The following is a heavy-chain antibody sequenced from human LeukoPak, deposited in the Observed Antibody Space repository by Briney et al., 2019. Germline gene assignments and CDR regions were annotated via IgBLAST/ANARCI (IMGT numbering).Heavy chain of an antibody. J-gene: IGHJ3*02. Sequence: GGSLRLSCAASGXTFSSYDMHWVRQATGKGREWVSAIGSAGDAYYPGSVKGRFTMSRENAKNSLYLQMNSLRAGDTAVYYCARSSKSYCSSTSCYFGDAFGIWGQGTMVTVSS. CDR2: IGSAGDA. CDR1: GXTFSSYD. CDR3: ARSSKSYCSSTSCYFGDAFGI. V-gene: IGHV3-13*04. D-gene: IGHD2-2*01.